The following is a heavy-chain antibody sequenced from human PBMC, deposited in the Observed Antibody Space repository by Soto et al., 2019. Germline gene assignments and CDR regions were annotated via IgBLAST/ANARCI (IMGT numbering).Heavy chain of an antibody. CDR2: IIPILGIA. D-gene: IGHD3-9*01. V-gene: IGHV1-69*04. CDR1: GGTFSSYT. J-gene: IGHJ5*02. Sequence: ASVKVSCKASGGTFSSYTISWVRQAPGQGLEWMGRIIPILGIANYAQKFQGRVTITADKSTSTAYMELSSLRSEDTAVYYCARDRNYDILTGHNWFDPWGQGTLVTVSS. CDR3: ARDRNYDILTGHNWFDP.